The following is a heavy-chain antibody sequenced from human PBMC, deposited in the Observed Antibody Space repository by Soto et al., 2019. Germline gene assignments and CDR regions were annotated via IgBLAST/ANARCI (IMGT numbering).Heavy chain of an antibody. D-gene: IGHD3-10*01. CDR2: IYYSGST. Sequence: SLTCPVSGGSISSYYWSWIRQPPGKGLEWIGYIYYSGSTNYNPSLKSRVTISVDTSKNQFSLKLSSVTAADTAVYYCARAHYGPRGYYFDSWGQGTLVSVSA. CDR3: ARAHYGPRGYYFDS. CDR1: GGSISSYY. V-gene: IGHV4-59*01. J-gene: IGHJ4*02.